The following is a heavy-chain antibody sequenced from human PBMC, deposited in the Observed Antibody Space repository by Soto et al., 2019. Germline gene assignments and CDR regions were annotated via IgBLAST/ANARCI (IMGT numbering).Heavy chain of an antibody. Sequence: GGSLRLSCAASGFTFSSYAMSWVRQAPGKGLEWVSAISGSGGSTYYADSVKGRFTISRDNSKNTLYLQMNSLRAEDTAVYYCAKDSIRNPMIVVVITIAPRYDAFDIWGQGTMVTVSS. D-gene: IGHD3-22*01. V-gene: IGHV3-23*01. CDR1: GFTFSSYA. J-gene: IGHJ3*02. CDR3: AKDSIRNPMIVVVITIAPRYDAFDI. CDR2: ISGSGGST.